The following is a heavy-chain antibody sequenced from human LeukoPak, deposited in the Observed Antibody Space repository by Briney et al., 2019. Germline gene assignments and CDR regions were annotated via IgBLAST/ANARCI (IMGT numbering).Heavy chain of an antibody. CDR2: IYSGGST. V-gene: IGHV3-53*01. CDR1: GFTVSRKY. CDR3: ASGPSYCSSTSCYSDYYYGMDV. J-gene: IGHJ6*02. Sequence: GRSRTPASAASGFTVSRKYISWVRQAPGKGLEWVSVIYSGGSTYYADSVKGRFTISRDNSKNTLYLQMNSLRAEDTAVYYCASGPSYCSSTSCYSDYYYGMDVWGQGTTVTVSS. D-gene: IGHD2-2*01.